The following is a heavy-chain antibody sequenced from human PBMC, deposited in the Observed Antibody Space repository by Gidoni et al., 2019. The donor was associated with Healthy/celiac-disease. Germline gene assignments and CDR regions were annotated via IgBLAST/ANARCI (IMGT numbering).Heavy chain of an antibody. CDR1: GGSFSGYY. CDR2: INHSGST. CDR3: ARTIQLWLRGFDY. D-gene: IGHD5-18*01. Sequence: QVQLQQWGAGLLKPSETLSLTCAVYGGSFSGYYWSWIRQPPGKGLEWIGEINHSGSTNYNPSLKSRVTISVDTSKNQFSLKLSSVTAADTAVYYCARTIQLWLRGFDYWGQGTLVTVSS. J-gene: IGHJ4*02. V-gene: IGHV4-34*01.